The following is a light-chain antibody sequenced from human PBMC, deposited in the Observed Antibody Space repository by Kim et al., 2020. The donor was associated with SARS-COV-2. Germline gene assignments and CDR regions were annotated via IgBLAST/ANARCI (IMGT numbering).Light chain of an antibody. CDR3: QVWDITSDHVV. CDR2: DDN. CDR1: NIGSKN. J-gene: IGLJ2*01. Sequence: APGKTATITCEGNNIGSKNVHWYQQKPGQAPVLVVYDDNDRPSGIPERFSGSNSAHTATLTISRVEAGDEADYYCQVWDITSDHVVFGGGTQLTVL. V-gene: IGLV3-21*03.